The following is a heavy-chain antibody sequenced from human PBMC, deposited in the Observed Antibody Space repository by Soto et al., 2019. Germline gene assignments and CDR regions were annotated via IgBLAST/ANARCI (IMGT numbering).Heavy chain of an antibody. Sequence: QVLLVESGGGVVQPGRSLRLSCAASGFTFSHFSMHWVRQAPGKGLEWVAVISYDGSNKFYADSVKVRFTSSRDDSNTLYLQMNSLRIEDTALYYCAKDQYRGYDYDAFDVWAKGQWSPSLQ. CDR3: AKDQYRGYDYDAFDV. CDR1: GFTFSHFS. J-gene: IGHJ3*01. CDR2: ISYDGSNK. D-gene: IGHD5-12*01. V-gene: IGHV3-30*18.